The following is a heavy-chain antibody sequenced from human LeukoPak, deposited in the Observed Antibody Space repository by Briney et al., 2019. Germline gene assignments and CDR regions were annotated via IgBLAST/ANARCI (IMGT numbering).Heavy chain of an antibody. V-gene: IGHV4-59*01. Sequence: SETLSLTCTVSGGSISSYYWTWIRQPPGKGLEWVGYIYYSGSTNYKPSLKSRVTISLDTSKNQFSLKLSSVTAADTAVYYCARGGTRIAAAGLDYWGQGTLVTVSS. CDR3: ARGGTRIAAAGLDY. CDR2: IYYSGST. D-gene: IGHD6-13*01. CDR1: GGSISSYY. J-gene: IGHJ4*02.